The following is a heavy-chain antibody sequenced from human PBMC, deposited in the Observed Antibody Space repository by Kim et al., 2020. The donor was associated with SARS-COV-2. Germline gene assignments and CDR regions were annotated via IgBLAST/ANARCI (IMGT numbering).Heavy chain of an antibody. V-gene: IGHV3-23*01. J-gene: IGHJ6*02. D-gene: IGHD1-26*01. Sequence: GGSLRLSCAASGFTFSSYAMSWVRQAPGKGLEWVSAISGSGGSTYYADSVKGRFTISRDNSKNTLYLQMNSLRAEDTAVYYCAKEETIVGATTVYYYGMDVWGQGTTVTVSS. CDR1: GFTFSSYA. CDR2: ISGSGGST. CDR3: AKEETIVGATTVYYYGMDV.